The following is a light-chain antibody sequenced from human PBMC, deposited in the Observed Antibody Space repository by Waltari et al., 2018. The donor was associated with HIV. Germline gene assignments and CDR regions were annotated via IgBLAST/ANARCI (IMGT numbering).Light chain of an antibody. Sequence: QSVLTQPPSASGTPGQRVTIPCSGSSSNIGRNYVYWYQQLPGTAPKRLIYRNNQRPSGVPDRFSGSKSGTSASLAISGLRSEDEADYYCAAWNDSLSGYVFGTGTKVTV. CDR3: AAWNDSLSGYV. J-gene: IGLJ1*01. CDR2: RNN. CDR1: SSNIGRNY. V-gene: IGLV1-47*01.